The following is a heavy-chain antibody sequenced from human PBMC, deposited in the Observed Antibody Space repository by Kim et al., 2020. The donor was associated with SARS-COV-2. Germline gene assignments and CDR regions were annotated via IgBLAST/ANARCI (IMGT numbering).Heavy chain of an antibody. Sequence: SETLSLTCAVYGGSFSGYYWSWIRQPPGKGLEWIGEINHSGSTNYNPSLKSRVTISVDTSKNQFSLKLSSVTAADTAVYYCARAPCSGGSCFPASGYGMDVWGQGTTVTVSS. D-gene: IGHD2-15*01. CDR3: ARAPCSGGSCFPASGYGMDV. CDR1: GGSFSGYY. CDR2: INHSGST. V-gene: IGHV4-34*01. J-gene: IGHJ6*02.